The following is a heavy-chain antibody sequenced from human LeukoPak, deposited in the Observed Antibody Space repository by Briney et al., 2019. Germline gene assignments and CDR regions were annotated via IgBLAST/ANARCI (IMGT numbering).Heavy chain of an antibody. CDR1: GGTFSSYA. CDR3: ARGSIVYDILTGYPFNRNYFDY. D-gene: IGHD3-9*01. V-gene: IGHV1-69*05. CDR2: IIPIFGTA. Sequence: SVKVSCKASGGTFSSYAISWVRQAPGQGLEWMGRIIPIFGTANYAQKFQGRVTITTDESTSTAYMELSSLRSEDTAVYYCARGSIVYDILTGYPFNRNYFDYWGQGTLVTVSS. J-gene: IGHJ4*02.